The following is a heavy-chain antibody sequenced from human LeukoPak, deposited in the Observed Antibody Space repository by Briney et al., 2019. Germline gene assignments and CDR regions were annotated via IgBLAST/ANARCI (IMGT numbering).Heavy chain of an antibody. D-gene: IGHD3-22*01. J-gene: IGHJ3*01. CDR3: AALVYYYDSSGYAV. CDR2: INTNTGNP. V-gene: IGHV7-4-1*02. CDR1: GYTFTSYA. Sequence: ASVKVSCKASGYTFTSYAMNWVRQAPGQGLEWMGWINTNTGNPTYAQGFTGRFVFSLDTSVSTAYLQISSLKAEDTAVYYCAALVYYYDSSGYAVWGQGTMVTVSS.